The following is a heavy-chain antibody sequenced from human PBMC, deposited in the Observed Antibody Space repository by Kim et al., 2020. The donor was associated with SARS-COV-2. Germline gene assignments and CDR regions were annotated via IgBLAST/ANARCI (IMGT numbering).Heavy chain of an antibody. CDR3: ARAKSNCSAYSVEAFDI. CDR2: IYYSGST. D-gene: IGHD4-4*01. V-gene: IGHV4-31*02. CDR1: GCSISSGGYY. J-gene: IGHJ3*02. Sequence: SETLSLTCTVSGCSISSGGYYWSWIRQHPVKGLDWTGYIYYSGSTYYNSSLKSRLTISLDTSKNKFSLKLSFVTAADTTVYYCARAKSNCSAYSVEAFDIWGQGTLVTVSS.